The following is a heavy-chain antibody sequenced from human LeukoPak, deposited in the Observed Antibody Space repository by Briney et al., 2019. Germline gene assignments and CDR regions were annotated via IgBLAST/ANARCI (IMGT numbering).Heavy chain of an antibody. J-gene: IGHJ3*02. CDR1: GGSFSGYY. Sequence: SETLSLTCAVYGGSFSGYYWSWIRQPPGKGLEWIGYIYYSGSTYYNPSLKSRVTISVDTSKNQFSLKLSSVTAADTAVYYCARVVVVIRNYAFDIWGQGTMVTVSS. CDR2: IYYSGST. D-gene: IGHD3-22*01. CDR3: ARVVVVIRNYAFDI. V-gene: IGHV4-34*09.